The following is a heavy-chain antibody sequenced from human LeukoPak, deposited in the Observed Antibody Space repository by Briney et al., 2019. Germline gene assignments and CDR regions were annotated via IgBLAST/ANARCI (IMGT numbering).Heavy chain of an antibody. Sequence: ASVKVSCKASGYTFTGYYMHWVRQAPGQGLEWMGWINSNSGGTNYPQKLQGRVTMTRDTSISTAYMELSRLRSEDTAVYYCARDWIPGSFDAFDIWGQGTMVTVSS. J-gene: IGHJ3*02. V-gene: IGHV1-2*02. CDR2: INSNSGGT. CDR3: ARDWIPGSFDAFDI. D-gene: IGHD2-2*03. CDR1: GYTFTGYY.